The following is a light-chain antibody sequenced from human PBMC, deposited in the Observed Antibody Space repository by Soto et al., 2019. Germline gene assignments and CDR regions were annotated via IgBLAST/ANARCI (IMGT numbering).Light chain of an antibody. CDR3: QQYNSYPLT. V-gene: IGKV1-5*01. J-gene: IGKJ4*01. Sequence: DIQMTQSPSSLSASVGDRVTITCRASQNVNNYLAWYQQKPGKAPKLLIYDASSLESGVPSRFSGSGSGTEFTLTISSLQPDDFATYYCQQYNSYPLTFGGGTKVDIK. CDR1: QNVNNY. CDR2: DAS.